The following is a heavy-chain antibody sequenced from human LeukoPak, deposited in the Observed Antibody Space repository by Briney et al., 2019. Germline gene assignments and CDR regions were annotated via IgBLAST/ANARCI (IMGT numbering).Heavy chain of an antibody. J-gene: IGHJ5*01. CDR1: GFTFGDYA. Sequence: PGGSLRLSCTASGFTFGDYAMSWFRQAPGKGLEWVSFIRSKAYGGTTEYAASVKGRFTISRDDSKSIAYLQMNSLKTEDTAVYYCTRNYDSSGYYDSWGQGTLVTVSS. D-gene: IGHD3-22*01. CDR2: IRSKAYGGTT. V-gene: IGHV3-49*03. CDR3: TRNYDSSGYYDS.